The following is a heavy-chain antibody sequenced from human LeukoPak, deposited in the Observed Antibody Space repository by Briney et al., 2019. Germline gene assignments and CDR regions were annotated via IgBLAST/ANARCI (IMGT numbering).Heavy chain of an antibody. Sequence: GASVNVSCKASGGTFSSYAISWVRQAPGQGLEWMGGIIPIFGTANYAQKFQGRVTITADESTSTAYMELSSLRSEDTAVYYYARGRIAVAGTFSLWGQGTLVTVSS. V-gene: IGHV1-69*13. CDR3: ARGRIAVAGTFSL. J-gene: IGHJ4*02. CDR1: GGTFSSYA. CDR2: IIPIFGTA. D-gene: IGHD6-19*01.